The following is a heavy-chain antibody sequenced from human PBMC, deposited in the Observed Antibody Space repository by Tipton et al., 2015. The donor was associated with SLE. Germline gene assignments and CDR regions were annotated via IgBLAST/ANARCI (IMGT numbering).Heavy chain of an antibody. CDR3: ARHGRSGWSGYFDY. CDR1: GGSISSFY. D-gene: IGHD6-19*01. J-gene: IGHJ4*02. Sequence: TLSLTCTVSGGSISSFYWSWIRQPPGEGLEWIGHIYHTGSTNHNPSLKSRVTISVDTSKNQFSLKLSSVTAADTAVYYCARHGRSGWSGYFDYWGQGILVTVSS. V-gene: IGHV4-59*08. CDR2: IYHTGST.